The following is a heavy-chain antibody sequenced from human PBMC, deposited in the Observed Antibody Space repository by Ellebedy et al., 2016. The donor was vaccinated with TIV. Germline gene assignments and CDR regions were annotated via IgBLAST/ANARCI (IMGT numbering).Heavy chain of an antibody. CDR1: GFTFSAYW. D-gene: IGHD1-1*01. CDR2: IIGDESAT. J-gene: IGHJ5*02. V-gene: IGHV3-74*01. CDR3: ARGAPYTTWHLDL. Sequence: GESLKISCTASGFTFSAYWMHWVRQVPGKGLVWISRIIGDESATNYADSVKGRFTVSRDNTKKTLYLQMNSLRGDDTALYYSARGAPYTTWHLDLWGQGTLVTVSS.